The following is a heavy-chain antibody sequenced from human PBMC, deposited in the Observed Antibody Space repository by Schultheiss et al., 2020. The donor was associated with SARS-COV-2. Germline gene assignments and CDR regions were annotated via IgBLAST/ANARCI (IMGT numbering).Heavy chain of an antibody. V-gene: IGHV3-15*01. J-gene: IGHJ3*02. Sequence: GGSLRLSCAASGFTFSNAGMSWVRQAPGKGLEWVGRIKSKTDGGTTDYAAPVKGRFTISRDDSKNTLYLQMNSLKTEDTAVYYCARGDYSDNSGFYVDAFDIWGQGTMVTVAS. CDR1: GFTFSNAG. CDR2: IKSKTDGGTT. CDR3: ARGDYSDNSGFYVDAFDI. D-gene: IGHD3-22*01.